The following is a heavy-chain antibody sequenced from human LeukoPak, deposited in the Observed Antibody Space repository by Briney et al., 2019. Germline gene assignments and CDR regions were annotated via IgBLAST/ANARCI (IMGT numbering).Heavy chain of an antibody. CDR3: ARADYDFWSGYSTAFPY. D-gene: IGHD3-3*01. CDR1: GGSISSYY. CDR2: IYYSGST. Sequence: PSETLSLTCTVSGGSISSYYWSWIRQPPGKGLERVGYIYYSGSTNYNPSLKSRVTISVDTSKNQFSLKLSSVTAAETAAYYCARADYDFWSGYSTAFPYWGQGTLVTVSS. V-gene: IGHV4-59*01. J-gene: IGHJ4*02.